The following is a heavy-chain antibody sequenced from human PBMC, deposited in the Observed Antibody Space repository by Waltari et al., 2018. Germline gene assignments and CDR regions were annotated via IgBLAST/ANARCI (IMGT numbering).Heavy chain of an antibody. CDR3: ARLAFGVGSSIDY. CDR2: IYYSGST. Sequence: QLQLQESGPGLVKPSETLSLTCTVSGASISSSSYSWGWIRQPPGKGLEWIGSIYYSGSTYYNPSLKSRVTISVDTSKNQFSLKLSSVTAADTAVYYCARLAFGVGSSIDYWSQGTLVTVSS. D-gene: IGHD6-6*01. V-gene: IGHV4-39*01. J-gene: IGHJ4*02. CDR1: GASISSSSYS.